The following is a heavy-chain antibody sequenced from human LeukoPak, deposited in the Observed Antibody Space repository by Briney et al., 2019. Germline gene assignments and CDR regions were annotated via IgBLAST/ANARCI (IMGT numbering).Heavy chain of an antibody. J-gene: IGHJ5*02. D-gene: IGHD5-12*01. CDR2: ISYDGSNK. Sequence: QPGRSLRLSCAASGFTFSSYGMHWVRQAPGKGLEWVAVISYDGSNKYYADSVKGRFTISRDNSKNTLYLQTNSLRAEDTALYYCARGVDSGYDHAGNWFDPWGQGTLVTVSS. V-gene: IGHV3-30*03. CDR1: GFTFSSYG. CDR3: ARGVDSGYDHAGNWFDP.